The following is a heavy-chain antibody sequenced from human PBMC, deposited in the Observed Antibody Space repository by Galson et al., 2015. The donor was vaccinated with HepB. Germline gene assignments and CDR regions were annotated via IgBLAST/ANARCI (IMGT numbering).Heavy chain of an antibody. Sequence: SLRLSCAASGFTFSSYWMSWVRQAPGKGLEWVANIKQDGSEKYYVDSVRGRFTISRDNAKNSLYLQMNSLRAEDTAVYYCASANHFREQLGNHRPDTDNYYYGMDVWGQGTTVTVSS. J-gene: IGHJ6*02. CDR1: GFTFSSYW. D-gene: IGHD6-13*01. CDR2: IKQDGSEK. CDR3: ASANHFREQLGNHRPDTDNYYYGMDV. V-gene: IGHV3-7*03.